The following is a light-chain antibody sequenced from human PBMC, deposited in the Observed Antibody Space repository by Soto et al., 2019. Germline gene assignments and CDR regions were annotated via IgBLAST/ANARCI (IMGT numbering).Light chain of an antibody. CDR3: QQYGTSLYT. CDR2: GAS. Sequence: EIVLTQSPGTLSLSPGERATLPCRASQSVSNSYLAWYQQKPGQAPRLLMYGASNRATGIPDRFSGSGSGTDFTLTIGRLEPEDFAVYYCQQYGTSLYTFGQGTKLEIK. V-gene: IGKV3-20*01. J-gene: IGKJ2*01. CDR1: QSVSNSY.